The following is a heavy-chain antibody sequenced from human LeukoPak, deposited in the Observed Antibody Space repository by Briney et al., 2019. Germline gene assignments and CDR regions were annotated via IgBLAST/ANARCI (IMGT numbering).Heavy chain of an antibody. Sequence: SETLSLTCTVSGGSISSYYWSWIRQPAGKGLEWIGRIYTSGSTNYNPSLKSRVTMSVDTSKNQFSLRLSSVTAADTAVYYCARCYYDSSGYYVTLYFDYWGQGTLVTVSS. CDR2: IYTSGST. J-gene: IGHJ4*02. V-gene: IGHV4-4*07. CDR3: ARCYYDSSGYYVTLYFDY. D-gene: IGHD3-22*01. CDR1: GGSISSYY.